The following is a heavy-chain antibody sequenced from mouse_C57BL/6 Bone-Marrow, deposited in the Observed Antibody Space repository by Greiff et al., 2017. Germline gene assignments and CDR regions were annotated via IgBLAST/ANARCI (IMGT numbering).Heavy chain of an antibody. CDR2: IWSGGST. Sequence: QVQLQQSGPGLVQPSQSLSITCTVSGFSLTSYGVHWVRQSPGKGLEWLGVIWSGGSTDYNAAFISSLGISKDNSKSQVFFKMNSLQAADTARYYCARERLRLFDYWGKGTTLTVSS. CDR1: GFSLTSYG. J-gene: IGHJ2*01. D-gene: IGHD2-2*01. V-gene: IGHV2-2*01. CDR3: ARERLRLFDY.